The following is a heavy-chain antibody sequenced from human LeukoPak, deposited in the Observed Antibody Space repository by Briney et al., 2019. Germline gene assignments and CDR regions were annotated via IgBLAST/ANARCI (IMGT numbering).Heavy chain of an antibody. Sequence: SETLSLTCTVSGGSISSSSYYWGWIRQPPGKGLEWIGSIYYSGSTYYNPSLKSRVIISVDTSKNQFSLKLSSVTAADTAVYYCARDARASGSSLYWFDPWGQGTLVTVSS. CDR1: GGSISSSSYY. D-gene: IGHD1-26*01. J-gene: IGHJ5*02. V-gene: IGHV4-39*07. CDR3: ARDARASGSSLYWFDP. CDR2: IYYSGST.